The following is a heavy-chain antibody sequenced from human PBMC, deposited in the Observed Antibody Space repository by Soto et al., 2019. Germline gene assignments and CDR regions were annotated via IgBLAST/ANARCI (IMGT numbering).Heavy chain of an antibody. CDR1: GGSISSGGYY. V-gene: IGHV4-31*03. CDR3: ARDHVSIAQAHYYYGMDV. D-gene: IGHD3-16*01. Sequence: SETLSLTCTVSGGSISSGGYYWSWIRQHPGKGLEWIGYIYYSGSTYYNPSLKSRVTISVDTSKNQFSLKLSSVTAADTAVYYCARDHVSIAQAHYYYGMDVWGQGTTVPVSS. CDR2: IYYSGST. J-gene: IGHJ6*02.